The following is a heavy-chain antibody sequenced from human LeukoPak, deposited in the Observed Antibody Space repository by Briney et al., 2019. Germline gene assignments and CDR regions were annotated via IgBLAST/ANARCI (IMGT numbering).Heavy chain of an antibody. J-gene: IGHJ5*02. Sequence: ASVKVSCKASGYTFTNFGVSWVRQAPGQGLEWMGWISGYNGNTNYAQKLQGRVTMTTDTSTSTAYMELRSLRSDDTAVYYCARDSELPDFWSGYYRSHNWFDPWGKGTLVTVSS. CDR3: ARDSELPDFWSGYYRSHNWFDP. CDR2: ISGYNGNT. V-gene: IGHV1-18*01. D-gene: IGHD3-3*01. CDR1: GYTFTNFG.